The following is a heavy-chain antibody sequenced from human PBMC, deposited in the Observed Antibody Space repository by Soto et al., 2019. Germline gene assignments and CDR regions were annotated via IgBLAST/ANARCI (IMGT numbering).Heavy chain of an antibody. Sequence: EVQLVESGGGLVQPGRSLRLSCTASGFTFGNYPMSWFRQAPGKGLEWVGFIRSKTYGATNENAASVKGRFTISRDDSKSIGYLELDSLKTEDTAVYYCTRGRCPIAAAAYDYLDHWGQGTPVTVSS. CDR3: TRGRCPIAAAAYDYLDH. J-gene: IGHJ4*02. D-gene: IGHD6-13*01. CDR2: IRSKTYGATN. V-gene: IGHV3-49*03. CDR1: GFTFGNYP.